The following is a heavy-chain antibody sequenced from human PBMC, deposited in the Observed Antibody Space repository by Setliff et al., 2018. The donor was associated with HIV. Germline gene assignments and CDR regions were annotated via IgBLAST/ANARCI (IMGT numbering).Heavy chain of an antibody. J-gene: IGHJ6*03. V-gene: IGHV1-46*01. D-gene: IGHD3-3*01. Sequence: ASVKVSCKASGYTFTSYYMHWVRQAPGQGLEWMGIINPSGGSTRYAQKYQGRVTMNRDTSTSTVYMELSSLRSEDTAVYYCARDGYYNSWSGYGYYYYYMDVWGKGTTVTVS. CDR3: ARDGYYNSWSGYGYYYYYMDV. CDR1: GYTFTSYY. CDR2: INPSGGST.